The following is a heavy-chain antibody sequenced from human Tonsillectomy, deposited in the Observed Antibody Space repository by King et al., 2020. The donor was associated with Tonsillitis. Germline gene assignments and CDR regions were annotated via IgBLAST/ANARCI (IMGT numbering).Heavy chain of an antibody. D-gene: IGHD3/OR15-3a*01. CDR3: ARDKDWAFDY. CDR2: INARIENI. Sequence: VQLVESGGGLVQPGGSLRLSCTDSGFTFSDYSMNWIRQAPGKGLEWVSYINARIENIHYADSVKGRFTIFRDNAKNSLYLQMDSLRAEDTALYYCARDKDWAFDYWGQGTLVTVSS. J-gene: IGHJ4*02. CDR1: GFTFSDYS. V-gene: IGHV3-48*01.